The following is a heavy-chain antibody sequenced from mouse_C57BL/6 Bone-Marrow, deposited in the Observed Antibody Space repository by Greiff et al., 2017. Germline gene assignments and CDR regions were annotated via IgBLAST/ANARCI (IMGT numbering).Heavy chain of an antibody. D-gene: IGHD4-1*01. CDR3: ADNWDSYYFDY. CDR1: GYTFTSYW. CDR2: INPSSGYT. V-gene: IGHV1-7*01. J-gene: IGHJ2*01. Sequence: QVQLKQSGAELAKPGASVKLSCKASGYTFTSYWMHWVKQRPGQGLEWIGYINPSSGYTKYNQKFKDKATLTADKSSSTAYMQLSSLTYEDSAVLYCADNWDSYYFDYWGQGTTLTVSS.